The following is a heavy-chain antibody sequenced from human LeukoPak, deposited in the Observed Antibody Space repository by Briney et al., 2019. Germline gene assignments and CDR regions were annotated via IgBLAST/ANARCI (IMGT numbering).Heavy chain of an antibody. CDR3: AKMGSGYCTNGVCPPFDY. CDR1: GFTFSSYA. J-gene: IGHJ4*02. Sequence: GGSLRLSCAASGFTFSSYAMHWVRQAPGKGLEWVAVISYDGSNKYYADSVKGRFTIYRDNSKNTLYLQMNSLRTEDAAVYYCAKMGSGYCTNGVCPPFDYWGQGTLVTVSS. CDR2: ISYDGSNK. V-gene: IGHV3-30-3*02. D-gene: IGHD2-8*01.